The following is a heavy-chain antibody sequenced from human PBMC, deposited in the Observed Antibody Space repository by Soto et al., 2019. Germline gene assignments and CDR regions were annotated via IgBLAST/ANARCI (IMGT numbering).Heavy chain of an antibody. V-gene: IGHV3-7*01. CDR3: ASGYTSGQSFDY. D-gene: IGHD6-19*01. CDR1: GFTFSNYW. Sequence: PGGSLRLSCAASGFTFSNYWMSCVRQAPGKGLEWVANIKRDGSEKYYVDSVKGRFTISRDNAKDSLYLHMSSLRAEDTAVYYCASGYTSGQSFDYWGQGTLVTVSS. CDR2: IKRDGSEK. J-gene: IGHJ4*02.